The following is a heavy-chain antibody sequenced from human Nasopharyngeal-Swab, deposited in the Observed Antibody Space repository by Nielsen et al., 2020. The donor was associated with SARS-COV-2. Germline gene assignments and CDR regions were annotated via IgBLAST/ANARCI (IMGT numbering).Heavy chain of an antibody. CDR3: ARGIPAAENWFDP. CDR1: GYTFSNYV. V-gene: IGHV7-4-1*02. D-gene: IGHD2-2*01. J-gene: IGHJ5*02. Sequence: SVTVSCKASGYTFSNYVMIWVRQTPGHGLEWMGWIDTNTGNPTYAPGFTGRFVFSLDTSVRTAYLQISSLKAEDTAVYYCARGIPAAENWFDPWGQGTLVTVSS. CDR2: IDTNTGNP.